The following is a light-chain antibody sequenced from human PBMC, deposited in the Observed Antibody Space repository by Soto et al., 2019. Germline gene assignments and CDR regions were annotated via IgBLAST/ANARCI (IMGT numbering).Light chain of an antibody. V-gene: IGKV3-11*01. CDR1: QSVSSY. J-gene: IGKJ1*01. Sequence: EIVLTQSPATLSLSPGERATLSCRASQSVSSYFAWYQQKPGQAPRLLIYDASTRATGIPARFSGSGSGTDFTLTISSLEPEDFAVYYCQQRGNWPLTFGQGTKVEI. CDR3: QQRGNWPLT. CDR2: DAS.